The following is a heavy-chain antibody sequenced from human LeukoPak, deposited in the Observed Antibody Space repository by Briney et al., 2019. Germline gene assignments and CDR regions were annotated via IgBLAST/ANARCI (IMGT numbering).Heavy chain of an antibody. CDR1: GGTFSSYT. D-gene: IGHD3-9*01. CDR3: AREAYYDILTGYPPFDY. CDR2: ITPILGIA. Sequence: SVKVSCKASGGTFSSYTISWVRQAPGQGLEWMGRITPILGIANYAQKFQGRVTITADKSTSTAYMELSSLRSEDTAVYYCAREAYYDILTGYPPFDYWGQGTLVTVSS. V-gene: IGHV1-69*04. J-gene: IGHJ4*02.